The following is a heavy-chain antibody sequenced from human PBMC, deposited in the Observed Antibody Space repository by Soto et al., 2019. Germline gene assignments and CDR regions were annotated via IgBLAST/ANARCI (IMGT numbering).Heavy chain of an antibody. CDR1: GYTFSDYY. J-gene: IGHJ4*02. CDR2: IDTSGTKI. CDR3: ERHYDILSGYISPVDY. Sequence: QVQLVESGGDLVKPGGSLRLSCAASGYTFSDYYMSWIRQAPGKGLEWISSIDTSGTKIYYADSVKGRFTITRDNAKNSLDLELNHLRDEDTAVYYLERHYDILSGYISPVDYWGQGTLGTGSS. D-gene: IGHD3-9*01. V-gene: IGHV3-11*01.